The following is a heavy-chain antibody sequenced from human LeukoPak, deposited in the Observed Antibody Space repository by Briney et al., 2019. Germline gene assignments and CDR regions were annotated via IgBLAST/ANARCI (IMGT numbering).Heavy chain of an antibody. J-gene: IGHJ4*02. Sequence: GGSLRLSCAASGFTFSSYSMNWVRQAPGKGLEWVSSISSSSSYIYYADSVKGRFTISRDNAKNSLYLQMNRLRAEDAAVYYCAKAPVTTCSGAYCYPFDYWGQGTLVTVSS. V-gene: IGHV3-21*04. CDR1: GFTFSSYS. D-gene: IGHD2-21*01. CDR3: AKAPVTTCSGAYCYPFDY. CDR2: ISSSSSYI.